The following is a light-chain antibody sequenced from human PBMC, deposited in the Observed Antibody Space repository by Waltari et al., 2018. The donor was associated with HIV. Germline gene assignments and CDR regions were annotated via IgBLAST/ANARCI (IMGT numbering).Light chain of an antibody. CDR1: QSISSY. J-gene: IGKJ4*01. V-gene: IGKV1-39*01. CDR2: AAS. Sequence: DIQMTQSPSSLSASVGDRVTITCRASQSISSYLNWYQQKPGKAPKPLIYAASSLQSCVPSRFSGSGSGTDFTLTISSLQPEDFATYYCQQSYSTPRTFGVGTKVEIK. CDR3: QQSYSTPRT.